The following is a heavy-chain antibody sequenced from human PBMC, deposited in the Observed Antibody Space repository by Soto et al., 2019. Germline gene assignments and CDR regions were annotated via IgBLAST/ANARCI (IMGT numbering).Heavy chain of an antibody. CDR1: GGSFSGYY. V-gene: IGHV4-34*01. CDR2: INHSGST. Sequence: SETLSLTCAVYGGSFSGYYWSWIRQPPGKGLEWIGEINHSGSTNYNPSLKSRVTISVDTSKNQFSLKLSSVTAADTAVYYCARVTYYYDSSGYYPLPLFDYWGQGTLVTVSS. D-gene: IGHD3-22*01. CDR3: ARVTYYYDSSGYYPLPLFDY. J-gene: IGHJ4*02.